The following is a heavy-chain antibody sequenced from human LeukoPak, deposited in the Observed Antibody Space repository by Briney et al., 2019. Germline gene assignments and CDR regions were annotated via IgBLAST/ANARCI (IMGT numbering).Heavy chain of an antibody. V-gene: IGHV1-2*02. CDR1: GYTFTGYY. CDR2: INPNSGGT. CDR3: ARDALSTAMRDYYYGMDV. Sequence: ASVKVSCKASGYTFTGYYMHWVRQAPGQGLEWMGWINPNSGGTNYAQKFQGRVTMTRDTSISTAYMELSRLRSDDTAEYYCARDALSTAMRDYYYGMDVWGQGTTVTVSS. J-gene: IGHJ6*02. D-gene: IGHD5-18*01.